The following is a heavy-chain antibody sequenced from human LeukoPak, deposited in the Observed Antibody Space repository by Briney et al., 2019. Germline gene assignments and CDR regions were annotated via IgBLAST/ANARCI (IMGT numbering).Heavy chain of an antibody. CDR1: GFTFSSYS. Sequence: PGGSLRLSCAASGFTFSSYSMNWVRQAPGKGLEWVSYISSSSSTIYYADSVKGRFTISRDNAKNSLYLQMNSLRAEDTAVYYCARYYYDSSGYYQAVYYFDYWAREPWSPSPQ. V-gene: IGHV3-48*01. J-gene: IGHJ4*02. D-gene: IGHD3-22*01. CDR3: ARYYYDSSGYYQAVYYFDY. CDR2: ISSSSSTI.